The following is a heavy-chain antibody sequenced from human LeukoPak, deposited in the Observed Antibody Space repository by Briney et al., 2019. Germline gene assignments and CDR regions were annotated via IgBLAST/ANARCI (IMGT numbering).Heavy chain of an antibody. D-gene: IGHD1-26*01. J-gene: IGHJ4*02. CDR2: IYYSGST. Sequence: PSETLSLTCTVSGGSISSSSYYWGWIRQPPGKGLEWIGSIYYSGSTYYNPSLKSRVTISVDTSKNQFSLKLSSVTAADTAVYYCARLPSVFDGSYSPVFDYWGQGTLVTVSS. V-gene: IGHV4-39*07. CDR1: GGSISSSSYY. CDR3: ARLPSVFDGSYSPVFDY.